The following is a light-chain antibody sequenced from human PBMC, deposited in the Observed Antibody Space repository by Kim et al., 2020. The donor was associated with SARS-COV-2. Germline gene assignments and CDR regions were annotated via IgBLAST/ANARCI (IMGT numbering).Light chain of an antibody. J-gene: IGKJ4*01. CDR3: QQYGSSPHT. CDR1: QTVPRSN. CDR2: GVS. V-gene: IGKV3-20*01. Sequence: SPGERATPSCRASQTVPRSNLAWYQQKPGQAPRLLIYGVSSRATGIPDRFSGSGSGTDFTLTISRLEPEDFAVYNCQQYGSSPHTFGGGTKVDIK.